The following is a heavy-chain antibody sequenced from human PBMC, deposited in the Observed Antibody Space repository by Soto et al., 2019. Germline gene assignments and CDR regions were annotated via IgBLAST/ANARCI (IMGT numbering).Heavy chain of an antibody. CDR1: GGSISDISYC. CDR3: ARTKGGSDWLDP. J-gene: IGHJ5*02. V-gene: IGHV4-39*01. Sequence: SETLSLTCTVSGGSISDISYCWGWIRQPPGKGLQWIGCMFYSGATYYNPSLKNRVTLSVDTSKNEFSLKLVPLHATETAVYYCARTKGGSDWLDPWGQGTLVTVSS. D-gene: IGHD2-15*01. CDR2: MFYSGAT.